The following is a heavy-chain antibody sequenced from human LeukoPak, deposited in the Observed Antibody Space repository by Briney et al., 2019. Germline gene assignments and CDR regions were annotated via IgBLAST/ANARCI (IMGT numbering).Heavy chain of an antibody. CDR1: GYSFTSYW. V-gene: IGHV3-7*03. J-gene: IGHJ5*02. CDR2: IKQDGSEK. CDR3: AKDRHAPGRYCSSTTCFPFDP. D-gene: IGHD2-2*01. Sequence: GESLKISCKGSGYSFTSYWIGWVRQAPGKGLEWVANIKQDGSEKYYVDSVKGRFTVSRDNAKNSLYLQMNSLRAEDTAVYYCAKDRHAPGRYCSSTTCFPFDPWGQGTLVTVSS.